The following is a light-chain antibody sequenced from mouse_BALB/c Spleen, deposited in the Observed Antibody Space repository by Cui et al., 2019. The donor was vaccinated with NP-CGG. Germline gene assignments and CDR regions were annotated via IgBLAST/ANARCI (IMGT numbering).Light chain of an antibody. J-gene: IGLJ1*01. V-gene: IGLV1*01. CDR2: GTN. CDR1: TGAVTTNNY. CDR3: VLWYSNHWV. Sequence: QAVVTQESALTTSPGETVTLTCRSSTGAVTTNNYANWVQEKPDHLFTGLIGGTNNRVPGVPARFSVSLIGDKAALTITGAQTEDEAIYFCVLWYSNHWVFGGGTKLTVL.